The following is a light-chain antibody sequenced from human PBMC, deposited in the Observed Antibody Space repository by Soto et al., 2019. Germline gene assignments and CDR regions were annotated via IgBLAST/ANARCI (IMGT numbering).Light chain of an antibody. V-gene: IGKV1-12*01. CDR3: QQATRFPVS. Sequence: DIPMTQSPSSVSASVGDRVTITCRASQDISRWLAWYQQKPGKAPKLLIYGASNLQSGAPSRFSGSGSGTDFTLTISSLQPEDFATYYCQQATRFPVSFGGGTKIEIK. J-gene: IGKJ4*01. CDR1: QDISRW. CDR2: GAS.